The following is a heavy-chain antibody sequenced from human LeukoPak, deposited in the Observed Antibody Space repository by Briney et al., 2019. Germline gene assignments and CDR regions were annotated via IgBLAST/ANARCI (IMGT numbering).Heavy chain of an antibody. V-gene: IGHV3-30-3*01. J-gene: IGHJ4*02. CDR2: ISYDGSNK. D-gene: IGHD4-17*01. CDR3: ARDLTTVTWGDY. Sequence: HPGGSLRLSCAASGFTFSSYAMHWVRQAPGKGLERVAVISYDGSNKYYADSVKGRFTISRDNSKNTLYLQMNSLRAEDTAVYYCARDLTTVTWGDYWGQGTLVTVSS. CDR1: GFTFSSYA.